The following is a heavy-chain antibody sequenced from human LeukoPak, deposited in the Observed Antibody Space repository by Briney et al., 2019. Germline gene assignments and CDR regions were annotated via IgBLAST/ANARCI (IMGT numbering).Heavy chain of an antibody. CDR3: AKDTDAPYYYMDV. V-gene: IGHV3-9*01. J-gene: IGHJ6*03. CDR1: GFTFDDYA. Sequence: PGGSLRLSCAASGFTFDDYAMHWVRQAPGKGLEWVSGISWNSGSIGYADSVKGRFTIPRDNAKNSLYLQMNSLRAEDTALYYCAKDTDAPYYYMDVWGKGTTVTISS. CDR2: ISWNSGSI.